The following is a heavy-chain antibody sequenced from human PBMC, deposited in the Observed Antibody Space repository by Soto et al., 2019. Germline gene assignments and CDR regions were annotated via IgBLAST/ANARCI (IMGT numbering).Heavy chain of an antibody. CDR3: ARGAVAHTLYYYYYYGMDV. Sequence: GSVKVSCKASGYTFTGYYMHWVRQAPGQGLEWMGWINPNSGGTNYAQKFQGWVTMTRDTSISTAYMELSRLRSDDTAVYYCARGAVAHTLYYYYYYGMDVWGQGTTVTVSS. CDR1: GYTFTGYY. D-gene: IGHD6-19*01. CDR2: INPNSGGT. J-gene: IGHJ6*02. V-gene: IGHV1-2*04.